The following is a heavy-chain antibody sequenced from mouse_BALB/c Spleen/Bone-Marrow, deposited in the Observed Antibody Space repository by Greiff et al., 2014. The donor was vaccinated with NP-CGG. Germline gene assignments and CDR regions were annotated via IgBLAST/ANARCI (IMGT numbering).Heavy chain of an antibody. D-gene: IGHD1-2*01. V-gene: IGHV3-2*02. CDR3: TRGTTAGFAY. CDR1: GYSITSDYA. J-gene: IGHJ3*01. Sequence: EVQLQQSGPGLVKPSQSLSLTCTVTGYSITSDYAWNWIRQFPGNKLEWMGYISYSANTNYNPSLKSRISITRDTSKNQFLLQLNSVTAEDTATYYCTRGTTAGFAYWGLGTLVTVSA. CDR2: ISYSANT.